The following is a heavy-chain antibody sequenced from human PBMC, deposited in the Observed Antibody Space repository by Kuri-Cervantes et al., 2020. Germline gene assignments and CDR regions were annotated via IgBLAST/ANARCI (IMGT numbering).Heavy chain of an antibody. V-gene: IGHV3-23*01. CDR1: GFTFSNYA. D-gene: IGHD3-22*01. CDR3: ARDQAKYDYDSSGYYYDWFDP. J-gene: IGHJ5*02. Sequence: GESLKISCAASGFTFSNYAMSWVRQAPGKGLEWVSIISGSGGSTYYADSVKGRFTISRDNSKNTLYLQMNSLRAEDTAVYYCARDQAKYDYDSSGYYYDWFDPWGQGTLVTVSS. CDR2: ISGSGGST.